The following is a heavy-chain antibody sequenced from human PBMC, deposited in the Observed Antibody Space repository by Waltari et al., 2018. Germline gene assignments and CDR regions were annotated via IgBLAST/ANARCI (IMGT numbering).Heavy chain of an antibody. D-gene: IGHD2-15*01. CDR3: ASVVVAALDGMDV. CDR1: GGTFSSYA. V-gene: IGHV1-69*01. CDR2: IIPSFGKA. J-gene: IGHJ6*02. Sequence: QVQLVQSGAEVKKPGSSVKVSCKASGGTFSSYAISWVRQAPGQGLEWMGGIIPSFGKANDGQKCQGRVTITADESTSTAYMELSSLRSEDTAVYYCASVVVAALDGMDVWGQGTTVTVSS.